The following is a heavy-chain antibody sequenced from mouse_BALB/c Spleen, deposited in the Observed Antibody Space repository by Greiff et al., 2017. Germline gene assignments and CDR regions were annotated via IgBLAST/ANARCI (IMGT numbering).Heavy chain of an antibody. Sequence: EVKLMESGGGLVKPGGSLKLSCAASGFTFSSYTMSWVRQTPEKRLEWVATISSGGSYTYYPDSVKGRFTISRDNAKNTLYLQMSSLKSEDTAMYYCTRDGTAPFAYWGQGTLVTVSA. J-gene: IGHJ3*01. CDR2: ISSGGSYT. CDR3: TRDGTAPFAY. CDR1: GFTFSSYT. D-gene: IGHD4-1*01. V-gene: IGHV5-6-4*01.